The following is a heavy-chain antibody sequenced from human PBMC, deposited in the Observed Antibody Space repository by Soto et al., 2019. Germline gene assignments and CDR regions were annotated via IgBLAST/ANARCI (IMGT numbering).Heavy chain of an antibody. D-gene: IGHD3-9*01. CDR1: GGTFSSYA. CDR2: IIPIFGTA. J-gene: IGHJ6*02. CDR3: ARVAYDILTGYRDYYYYGMDV. V-gene: IGHV1-69*13. Sequence: SVKVSCKASGGTFSSYAISWVRQAPGQGLEWMGGIIPIFGTANYAQKFQGRVTITADESTSTAYMELSSLRSEDTAVYYCARVAYDILTGYRDYYYYGMDVWGQGTTVTVSS.